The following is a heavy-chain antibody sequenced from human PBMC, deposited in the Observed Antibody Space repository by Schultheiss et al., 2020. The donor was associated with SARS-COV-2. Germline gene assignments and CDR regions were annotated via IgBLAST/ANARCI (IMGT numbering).Heavy chain of an antibody. Sequence: GGSLRLSCSASGFTFSSYALHLVRRAPGKGLEWVSAISGSGGSTYYADSVKGRFTISRDNAKNSLYLQMNSLRAEDTALYYCAKDVNCESYYYYYGMDVWGQGTTVTVSS. J-gene: IGHJ6*02. CDR3: AKDVNCESYYYYYGMDV. CDR2: ISGSGGST. D-gene: IGHD1-1*01. V-gene: IGHV3-23*01. CDR1: GFTFSSYA.